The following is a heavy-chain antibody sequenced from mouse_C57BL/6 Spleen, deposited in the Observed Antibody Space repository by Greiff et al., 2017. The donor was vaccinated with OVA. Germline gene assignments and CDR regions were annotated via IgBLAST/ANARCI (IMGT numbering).Heavy chain of an antibody. CDR1: GYTFTSYW. V-gene: IGHV1-53*01. CDR2: INPSNGGT. J-gene: IGHJ2*01. D-gene: IGHD1-1*01. CDR3: ARSLTTVVPLDY. Sequence: VQLQQPGPELVKPGASVKLSCKASGYTFTSYWMHWVKQRPGQGLEWIGNINPSNGGTNYNEKFKSKATLTVDKSSSTAYMQLSSLTSEDSAVYYCARSLTTVVPLDYWGQGTTLTVSS.